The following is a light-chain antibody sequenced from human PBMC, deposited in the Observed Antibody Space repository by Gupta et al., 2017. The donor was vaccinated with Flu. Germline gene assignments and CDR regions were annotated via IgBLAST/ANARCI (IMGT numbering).Light chain of an antibody. CDR1: AVGGKG. Sequence: PGRTARITCWGTAVGGKGVHWYQLKTGQPPLLVVHDDSDRPSGIPERFSGSKSYNTATLIITRVEAGDEAYYYCQVWDSSSDHVFGTGTKVTVL. CDR2: DDS. J-gene: IGLJ1*01. V-gene: IGLV3-21*02. CDR3: QVWDSSSDHV.